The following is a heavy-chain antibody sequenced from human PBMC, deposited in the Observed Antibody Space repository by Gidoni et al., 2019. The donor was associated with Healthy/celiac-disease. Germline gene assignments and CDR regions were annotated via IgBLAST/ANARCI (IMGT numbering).Heavy chain of an antibody. Sequence: QVQLVQSGAEVQKPGSSVKVSCKASGGPFSSYAISWVRQAPGQGLEWMGGIIPIFGTANYAQKFQGRVTITADESTSTAYMELSSLRSEDTAVYYCARVSKTSGLRSSAVGNYFDYWGQGTLVTVSS. V-gene: IGHV1-69*01. CDR3: ARVSKTSGLRSSAVGNYFDY. CDR1: GGPFSSYA. J-gene: IGHJ4*02. CDR2: IIPIFGTA. D-gene: IGHD4-17*01.